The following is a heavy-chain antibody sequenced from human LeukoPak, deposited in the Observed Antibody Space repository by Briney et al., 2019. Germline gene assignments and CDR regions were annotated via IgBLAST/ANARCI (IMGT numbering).Heavy chain of an antibody. D-gene: IGHD6-19*01. CDR1: GFTFSSYE. CDR2: ISSSGSTI. V-gene: IGHV3-48*03. CDR3: ARGEVGSGWYVVYY. J-gene: IGHJ4*02. Sequence: QPGGSLRLSCGASGFTFSSYEMNWVRQAPGKGLEWVSYISSSGSTIYYADSVKGRFTTSRDNAKNSLYLQMNSLRAEDTAIYYCARGEVGSGWYVVYYWGQGTLVTVSS.